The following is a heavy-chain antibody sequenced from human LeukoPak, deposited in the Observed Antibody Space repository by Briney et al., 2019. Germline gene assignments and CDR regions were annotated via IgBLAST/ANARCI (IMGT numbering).Heavy chain of an antibody. D-gene: IGHD6-13*01. J-gene: IGHJ4*02. Sequence: GGSLRLSSAASGFIFSDFYMGWIRQAPGKGLEWVSYISISGTTTNYADSVKGRFTISRDDARNSLYLQMNSLTAEDTAVYYCAKDILAAGLFFDYWGQGTLVTVSS. CDR1: GFIFSDFY. CDR3: AKDILAAGLFFDY. CDR2: ISISGTTT. V-gene: IGHV3-11*01.